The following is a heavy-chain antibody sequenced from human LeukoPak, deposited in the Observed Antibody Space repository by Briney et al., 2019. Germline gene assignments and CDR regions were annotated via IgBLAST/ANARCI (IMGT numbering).Heavy chain of an antibody. CDR1: GFTFSSYS. Sequence: GGSLRLSCAASGFTFSSYSMNWVRQAPGKGMEWVPYISSSSSTIYYADSVKGRFTISRDNAKNSLYLQMNSLRDEDTAVYYCARGTYCYDSSGYRDYWGQGTLVTVSS. CDR3: ARGTYCYDSSGYRDY. V-gene: IGHV3-48*02. D-gene: IGHD3-22*01. J-gene: IGHJ4*02. CDR2: ISSSSSTI.